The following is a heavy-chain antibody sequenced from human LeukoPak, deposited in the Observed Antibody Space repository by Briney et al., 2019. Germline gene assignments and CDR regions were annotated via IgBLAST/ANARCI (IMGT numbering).Heavy chain of an antibody. CDR3: ARSVNSYYGSGSSPGMDV. Sequence: SETLCLTCTVSGGSISSYYWTWIRQPPGKGLEWIGYIYYSGSTKYNPSLKSRVTISVDTSKNQFSLKLSSVTAADTAVYYCARSVNSYYGSGSSPGMDVWGQGTTVTVSS. D-gene: IGHD3-10*01. J-gene: IGHJ6*02. CDR1: GGSISSYY. CDR2: IYYSGST. V-gene: IGHV4-59*01.